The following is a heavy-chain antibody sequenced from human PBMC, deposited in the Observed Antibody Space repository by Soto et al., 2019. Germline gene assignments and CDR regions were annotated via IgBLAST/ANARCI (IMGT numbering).Heavy chain of an antibody. D-gene: IGHD3-10*01. CDR2: ISGGGTTT. J-gene: IGHJ4*02. V-gene: IGHV3-48*04. Sequence: EVHLVESGGDLVQPGGSLRLSCAASGFSFSSFSMNWVRQAPGKGLEWVSYISGGGTTTYYADSVKGRFTISRDDATNSLHLQMNSLQAEDTAVYYWARLGDYGSGSYWGQGTLVTVSS. CDR3: ARLGDYGSGSY. CDR1: GFSFSSFS.